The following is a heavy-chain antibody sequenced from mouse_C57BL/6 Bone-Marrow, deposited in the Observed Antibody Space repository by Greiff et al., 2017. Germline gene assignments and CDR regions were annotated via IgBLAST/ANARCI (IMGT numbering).Heavy chain of an antibody. Sequence: QVQLQQPGAELVKPGASVKMSCKASGYTFTSYWITWVKQRPGQGLEWIGDIYPGSGSTNYNEKFKSKATLTVDTSSSTAYMQLSSLTSEDSAVYYCAREVVLLSYWYFDVWGTGTTVTVSS. V-gene: IGHV1-55*01. CDR3: AREVVLLSYWYFDV. CDR2: IYPGSGST. CDR1: GYTFTSYW. D-gene: IGHD1-1*02. J-gene: IGHJ1*03.